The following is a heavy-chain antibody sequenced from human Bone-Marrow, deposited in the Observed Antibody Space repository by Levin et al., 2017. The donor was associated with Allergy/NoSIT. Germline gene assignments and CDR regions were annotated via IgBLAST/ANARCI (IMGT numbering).Heavy chain of an antibody. J-gene: IGHJ6*02. CDR2: ISSDGENK. D-gene: IGHD3-10*01. Sequence: SCAASGFTFTSFGMHWVRQAPGKGLDWVAVISSDGENKFYVESVKGRFTISRDNSKNTLYLQMNSLRPEDTAVYHCAKVRGSGARGVYYYAMDVWGQGTTVTVS. CDR1: GFTFTSFG. CDR3: AKVRGSGARGVYYYAMDV. V-gene: IGHV3-30*18.